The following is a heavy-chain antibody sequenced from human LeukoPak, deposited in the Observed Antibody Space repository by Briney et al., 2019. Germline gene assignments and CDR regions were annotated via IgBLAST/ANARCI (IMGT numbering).Heavy chain of an antibody. V-gene: IGHV3-30*18. D-gene: IGHD6-19*01. Sequence: GGSLRLSCAASGFTFSSYGMHWVRQAPGKGLEWVAVISYDGSNKYYADSAKGRFTISRDNSKNTLYLQMNSLRAEDTAVYYCAKDSGQWLVNGMDVWGQGTTVTVSS. CDR1: GFTFSSYG. CDR3: AKDSGQWLVNGMDV. J-gene: IGHJ6*02. CDR2: ISYDGSNK.